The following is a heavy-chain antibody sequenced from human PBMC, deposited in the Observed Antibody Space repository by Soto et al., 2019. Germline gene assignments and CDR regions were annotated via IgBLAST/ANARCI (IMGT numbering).Heavy chain of an antibody. J-gene: IGHJ4*02. CDR2: IYYSGST. CDR1: GGSISSGDYY. Sequence: QVQLQESGPGLVKPSQTLSLTCTVSGGSISSGDYYWSWIRQPPGKGLEWIGYIYYSGSTYYNPSLKSRVTISADTSKNQFSLKLSSVTAADTAVYYCARADGYCSGGSCPNLDYWGQGTLVTVSS. D-gene: IGHD2-15*01. V-gene: IGHV4-30-4*01. CDR3: ARADGYCSGGSCPNLDY.